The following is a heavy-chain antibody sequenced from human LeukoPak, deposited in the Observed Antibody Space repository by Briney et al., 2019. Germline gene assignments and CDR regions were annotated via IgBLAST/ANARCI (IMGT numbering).Heavy chain of an antibody. J-gene: IGHJ6*03. CDR2: IYHSGST. CDR3: AREGYCTSTSCYYYYNYYMDV. V-gene: IGHV4-39*07. Sequence: SETLSLTCTVSGGSISSSSYYWAWIRQPPGKGLEWIGSIYHSGSTYYNPSLKSRVTVSVDTSKNQFSLKLSSVTAADTAVYYCAREGYCTSTSCYYYYNYYMDVWGEGTTVTVSS. D-gene: IGHD2-2*01. CDR1: GGSISSSSYY.